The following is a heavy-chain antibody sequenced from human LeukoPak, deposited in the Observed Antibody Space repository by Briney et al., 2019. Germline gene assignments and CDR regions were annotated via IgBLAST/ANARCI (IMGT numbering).Heavy chain of an antibody. Sequence: ASVKVSCKVSGYTLTKLSMHWVRQAPGKGLEWMGGFDPEDGETIYAQKFQGRVTMTEDTSTDTAYMELSSLRSEDTAVYYCATDHPNSSSWLLFDYWGQGTLVTVSS. V-gene: IGHV1-24*01. J-gene: IGHJ4*02. CDR2: FDPEDGET. CDR3: ATDHPNSSSWLLFDY. D-gene: IGHD6-13*01. CDR1: GYTLTKLS.